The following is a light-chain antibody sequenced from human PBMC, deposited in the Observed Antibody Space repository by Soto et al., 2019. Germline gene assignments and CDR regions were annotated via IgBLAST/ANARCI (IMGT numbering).Light chain of an antibody. CDR1: QSIRTY. J-gene: IGKJ2*01. Sequence: DIQMTQSPSSLSASVGDRVTITCRASQSIRTYLNWFQQRPGKAPKLLIYAASTLQGGVPSRFSGSGSGTDFTLTISRLEPEDFALYFCQQYGSSPYTFGQGTQLDIK. CDR3: QQYGSSPYT. V-gene: IGKV1-39*01. CDR2: AAS.